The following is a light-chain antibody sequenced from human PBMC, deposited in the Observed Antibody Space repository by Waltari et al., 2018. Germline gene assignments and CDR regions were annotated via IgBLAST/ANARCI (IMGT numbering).Light chain of an antibody. J-gene: IGKJ4*01. V-gene: IGKV3-15*01. CDR1: HSVSSN. Sequence: EIVMTQSPATLSVSPGERATLSGRASHSVSSNLAWYQQKPGQAPRLLIYGASTSATGIPARFSGSGSGTEFTLTISSLQSEDFAVYYCQQYNNWPVTFGGGTKVEIK. CDR2: GAS. CDR3: QQYNNWPVT.